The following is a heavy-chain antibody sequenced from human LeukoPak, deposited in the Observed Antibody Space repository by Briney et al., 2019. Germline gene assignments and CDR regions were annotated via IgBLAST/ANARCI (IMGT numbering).Heavy chain of an antibody. CDR1: GFTFSNAW. Sequence: GGSLRLSCATSGFTFSNAWMSWVRQAPGKGLEWVSGISWNSGSIGYADSVKGRFTISRDNAKNSLYLQMNSLRAEDTALYYCAKDILGYYDSSGYTDYWGQGTLVTVSS. J-gene: IGHJ4*02. CDR3: AKDILGYYDSSGYTDY. V-gene: IGHV3-9*01. CDR2: ISWNSGSI. D-gene: IGHD3-22*01.